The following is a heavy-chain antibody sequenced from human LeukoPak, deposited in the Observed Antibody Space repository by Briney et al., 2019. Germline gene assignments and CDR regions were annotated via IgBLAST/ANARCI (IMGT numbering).Heavy chain of an antibody. D-gene: IGHD6-19*01. J-gene: IGHJ3*02. CDR2: IYYSGST. CDR1: GGSISSYY. Sequence: SETLSLTCTVSGGSISSYYWSWIRQPPGKGLEWIGYIYYSGSTNYNPSLKSRVIISVDTSKNQFSLKLSSVTAADTAVYYCARGEQWLVLNAFDIWGQGTMVTVSS. V-gene: IGHV4-59*01. CDR3: ARGEQWLVLNAFDI.